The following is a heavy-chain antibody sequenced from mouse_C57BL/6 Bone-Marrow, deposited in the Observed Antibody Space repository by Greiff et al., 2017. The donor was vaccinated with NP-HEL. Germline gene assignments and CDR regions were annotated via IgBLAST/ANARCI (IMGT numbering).Heavy chain of an antibody. D-gene: IGHD4-1*01. Sequence: VQLQQPGAELVKPGASVKLSCKASGYTFTSYWMHWVKQRPGQGLEWIGMIHPNSGSTNYTEKFKSKATLTVDKSSSQAYLQLSSLTSKDSSVYYCASHPSWGAWFAYWGQGTLVTVSA. CDR1: GYTFTSYW. J-gene: IGHJ3*01. CDR3: ASHPSWGAWFAY. CDR2: IHPNSGST. V-gene: IGHV1-64*01.